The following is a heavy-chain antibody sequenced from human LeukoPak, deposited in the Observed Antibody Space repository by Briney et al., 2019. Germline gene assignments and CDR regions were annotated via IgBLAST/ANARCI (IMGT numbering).Heavy chain of an antibody. V-gene: IGHV3-21*01. CDR2: ITSSSSYI. D-gene: IGHD3-22*01. CDR1: GFTFSSYN. Sequence: PGGSLRLSCAASGFTFSSYNMNWVRQAPGKGLEWVSSITSSSSYIYYADSVKGRFTISRDNAKNSLYLQMKSLGAEDTAVYYCARDGTPYYYDSSGYYDWFDPWGQGTLVTVSS. CDR3: ARDGTPYYYDSSGYYDWFDP. J-gene: IGHJ5*02.